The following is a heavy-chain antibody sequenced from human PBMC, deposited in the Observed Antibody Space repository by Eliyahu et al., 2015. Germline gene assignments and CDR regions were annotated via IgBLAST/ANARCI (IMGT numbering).Heavy chain of an antibody. D-gene: IGHD2-2*02. Sequence: EVQLLESGGGLVQPGGSLRLSCAASGFTFXSXARXWVRQAPAKGLEWXSAISGSGGSTYYADSVKGRFTISRDNSKNTLYLQMNSLRAEDTAVYYCAKDVGCSSTSCFTGGGDYWGQGTLVTVSS. CDR2: ISGSGGST. J-gene: IGHJ4*02. CDR3: AKDVGCSSTSCFTGGGDY. V-gene: IGHV3-23*01. CDR1: GFTFXSXA.